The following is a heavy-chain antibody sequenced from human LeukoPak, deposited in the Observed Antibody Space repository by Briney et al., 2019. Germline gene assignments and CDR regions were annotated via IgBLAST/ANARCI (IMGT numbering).Heavy chain of an antibody. V-gene: IGHV3-73*01. J-gene: IGHJ6*02. Sequence: GGSLRLSCAASGFTFSGTAVHWVRQASGKGLEWVGRIRSKANTYATAYAASVNGRFTISRDDSKNTAYLQMNSLKIEDTAVYYCTRLEGVAYGMDVWGQGTTVTGSS. CDR1: GFTFSGTA. CDR2: IRSKANTYAT. CDR3: TRLEGVAYGMDV.